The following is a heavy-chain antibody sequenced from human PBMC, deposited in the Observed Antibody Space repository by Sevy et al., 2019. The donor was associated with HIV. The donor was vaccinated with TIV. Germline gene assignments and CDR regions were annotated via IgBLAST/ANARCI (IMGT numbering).Heavy chain of an antibody. D-gene: IGHD3-22*01. CDR1: RFTFSTYA. CDR2: ITGSGGTT. J-gene: IGHJ4*02. V-gene: IGHV3-23*01. CDR3: VKEAPGYNYDTSGSFDY. Sequence: GGSLRLSCAASRFTFSTYAMSWVRQAPGKGLEWVSAITGSGGTTYYVDSVRGRFTISRDNSKNTLYLQMNSLRADDTAVYYCVKEAPGYNYDTSGSFDYSGQGTTVTVSS.